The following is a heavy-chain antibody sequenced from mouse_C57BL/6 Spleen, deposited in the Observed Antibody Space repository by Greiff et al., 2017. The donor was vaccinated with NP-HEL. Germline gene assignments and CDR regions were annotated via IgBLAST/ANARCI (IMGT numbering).Heavy chain of an antibody. CDR1: GYAFSSSW. D-gene: IGHD2-1*01. CDR2: IYPGDGDT. J-gene: IGHJ4*01. CDR3: ASGLYYGNYDYAMDY. V-gene: IGHV1-82*01. Sequence: QVQLKQSGPELVKPGASVKISCKASGYAFSSSWMNWVKQRPGKGLEWIGRIYPGDGDTNYNGKFKGKATLTADKSSSTAYMQLSSLTSEDSAVYFCASGLYYGNYDYAMDYWGQGTSVTVSS.